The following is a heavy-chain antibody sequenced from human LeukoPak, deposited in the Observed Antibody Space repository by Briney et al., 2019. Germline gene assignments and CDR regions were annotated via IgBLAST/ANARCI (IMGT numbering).Heavy chain of an antibody. CDR2: ITSSSSNI. J-gene: IGHJ3*01. CDR3: ARERVTTTAFDF. Sequence: PGGSLRLSCVASEFTFSNYAMNWVRQAPGKGLEWVSYITSSSSNIYYTDSVKGRFTISRDNAKNSLYLQMNSLRAEDTAVYFCARERVTTTAFDFWGQGTMVTVSS. CDR1: EFTFSNYA. V-gene: IGHV3-21*01. D-gene: IGHD5-12*01.